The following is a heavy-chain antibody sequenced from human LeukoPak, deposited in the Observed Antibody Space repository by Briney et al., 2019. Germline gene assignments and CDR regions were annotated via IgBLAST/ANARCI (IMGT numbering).Heavy chain of an antibody. CDR1: GGSISRGGYY. CDR2: FYYSRTT. Sequence: SQTLSLTCTVSGGSISRGGYYWNWIRQHPREGLEWIGYFYYSRTTSYNPSLKSRATISVDRSNNQLSQKLSSVTAADTAVYYCARGDYGLYFFDSWGRGTLVTVSS. J-gene: IGHJ4*02. CDR3: ARGDYGLYFFDS. V-gene: IGHV4-31*03. D-gene: IGHD4-17*01.